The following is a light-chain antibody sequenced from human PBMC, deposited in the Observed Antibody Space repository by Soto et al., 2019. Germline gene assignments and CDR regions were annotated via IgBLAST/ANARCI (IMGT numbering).Light chain of an antibody. Sequence: DIQMTQSPSSLSASVGDRVTITCQASQDISNYLNWFQQKPGKAPKLLIYDASKLKTGVPSRFSGSGSGRDFTFTISSLQPEDIATYYCQQYDNVPPTFGQGTRLEIK. CDR1: QDISNY. CDR3: QQYDNVPPT. CDR2: DAS. J-gene: IGKJ5*01. V-gene: IGKV1-33*01.